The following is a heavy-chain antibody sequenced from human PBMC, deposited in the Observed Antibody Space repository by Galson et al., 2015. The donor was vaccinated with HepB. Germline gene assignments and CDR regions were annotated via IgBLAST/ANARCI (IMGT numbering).Heavy chain of an antibody. Sequence: SLRLSCAASGFTFSSYGMHWVRQAPGKGLEWVAVISYDGSNKYYADSVKGRFTISRDNSKNTLYLQMNSLRAEDTAVYYCAKDRGGLGYSGFSRGDYVDYWGQGTLVTVSS. CDR3: AKDRGGLGYSGFSRGDYVDY. CDR1: GFTFSSYG. J-gene: IGHJ4*02. V-gene: IGHV3-30*18. D-gene: IGHD3-22*01. CDR2: ISYDGSNK.